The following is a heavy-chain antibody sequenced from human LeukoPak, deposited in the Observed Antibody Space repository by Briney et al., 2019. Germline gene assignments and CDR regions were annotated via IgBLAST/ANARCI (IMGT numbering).Heavy chain of an antibody. Sequence: GESLKISCKGSGYIFTSYWIGWVRQLPANGLRGLGIIYPGDSDTRYSPSFQGQVTISADKSISTAYLQWSSLKASDTAMYYCARRTGAVVTHFDIWGQGTMVTVSS. CDR2: IYPGDSDT. CDR3: ARRTGAVVTHFDI. CDR1: GYIFTSYW. D-gene: IGHD4-23*01. J-gene: IGHJ3*02. V-gene: IGHV5-51*01.